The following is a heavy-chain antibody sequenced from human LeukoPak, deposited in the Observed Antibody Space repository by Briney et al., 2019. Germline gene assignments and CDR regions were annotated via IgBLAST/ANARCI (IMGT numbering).Heavy chain of an antibody. CDR3: ATTTGTTYFYYYCYGMDV. J-gene: IGHJ6*02. CDR2: VNHIGST. D-gene: IGHD1-1*01. CDR1: GGSFSGYY. Sequence: SETLSLTCAVYGGSFSGYYWSWIRQPPGKGLEWIGVVNHIGSTIYNPSLKSRVTISVDTSKTQFPLKLSSVTAADTAVYYCATTTGTTYFYYYCYGMDVWGQGTTVTVSS. V-gene: IGHV4-34*01.